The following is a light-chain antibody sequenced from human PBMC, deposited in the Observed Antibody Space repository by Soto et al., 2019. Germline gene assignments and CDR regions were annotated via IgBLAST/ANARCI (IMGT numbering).Light chain of an antibody. CDR2: EVS. CDR3: SLYTISSTRL. Sequence: QSALTQPASVSGSPGQSITISCTGTSSDVGGYNYVSWYQQHPGKAPKLMIYEVSNRPSGVSNRFSGSKSGNTASLTISGLQAEDEADYYCSLYTISSTRLFGGGTKLTVL. CDR1: SSDVGGYNY. J-gene: IGLJ2*01. V-gene: IGLV2-14*01.